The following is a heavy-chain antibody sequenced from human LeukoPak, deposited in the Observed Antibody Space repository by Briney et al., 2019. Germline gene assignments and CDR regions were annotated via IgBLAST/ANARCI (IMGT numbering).Heavy chain of an antibody. CDR2: ISGSGGST. Sequence: PGGSLRLSCAASGFTFSSYEMNWVRQAPGKGLEWVSAISGSGGSTYYADSVKGRFTISRDNSKNTLYLQMNSLRAEDTAVYYCAKAHRGYALEDYWGQGTLVTVSS. V-gene: IGHV3-23*01. J-gene: IGHJ4*02. CDR1: GFTFSSYE. CDR3: AKAHRGYALEDY. D-gene: IGHD5-12*01.